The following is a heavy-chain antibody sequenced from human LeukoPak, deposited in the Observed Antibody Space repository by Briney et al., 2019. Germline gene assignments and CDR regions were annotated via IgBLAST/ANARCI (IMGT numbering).Heavy chain of an antibody. D-gene: IGHD6-19*01. CDR1: GFTFSSYS. J-gene: IGHJ4*02. CDR2: ISSSSSYI. CDR3: ARSLLAANSFDY. Sequence: AGGSLRLSCAASGFTFSSYSMNWVRQAPGKGLEWVSSISSSSSYIYYADSVKGRFTISRDNAKNSLYLQMNSLRAEDTAVYYCARSLLAANSFDYWGRGTLVTVSS. V-gene: IGHV3-21*01.